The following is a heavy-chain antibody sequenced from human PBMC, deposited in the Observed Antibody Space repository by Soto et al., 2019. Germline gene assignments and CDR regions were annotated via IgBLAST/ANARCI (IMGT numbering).Heavy chain of an antibody. J-gene: IGHJ6*03. CDR3: ASDRNGKDTSGFLYYYSYCYMDA. CDR2: IKQDGSEK. D-gene: IGHD2-15*01. CDR1: GFTFSSYW. Sequence: GVSIRLYCAASGFTFSSYWLIWVRQAPGKGLGWVANIKQDGSEKYYVDSVKGRFTISRDNAKNSLYLQMNSLRAEDTAVYYCASDRNGKDTSGFLYYYSYCYMDAWGKGTTVTVSS. V-gene: IGHV3-7*01.